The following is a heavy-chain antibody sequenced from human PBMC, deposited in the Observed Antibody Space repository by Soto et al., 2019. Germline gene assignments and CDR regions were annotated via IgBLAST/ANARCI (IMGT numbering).Heavy chain of an antibody. V-gene: IGHV1-69*13. CDR1: GGTFSSYA. D-gene: IGHD6-19*01. J-gene: IGHJ5*02. Sequence: SVKVSCKASGGTFSSYAISWVRQAPGQGLEWMGGIIPIFGTANYAQKFQGRVTITADESTSTAYMELSSLRSEDTAVYYCARCIAVVRTPQGDCFDPWGQGTLVTVSS. CDR3: ARCIAVVRTPQGDCFDP. CDR2: IIPIFGTA.